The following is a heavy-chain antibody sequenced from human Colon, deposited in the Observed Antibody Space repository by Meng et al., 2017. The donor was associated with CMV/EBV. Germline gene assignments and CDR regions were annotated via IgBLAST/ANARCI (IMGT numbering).Heavy chain of an antibody. CDR1: GFTFSSYA. V-gene: IGHV3-30-3*01. Sequence: CAASGFTFSSYAMHWVRQAPGKGLEWVAVISYDGSNKYYADSVKGRFTISRDNSKNTLYLQMNSLRAEDTAVYYCAREGSRTTNLDYWGQGTLVTVSS. D-gene: IGHD1-7*01. CDR3: AREGSRTTNLDY. J-gene: IGHJ4*02. CDR2: ISYDGSNK.